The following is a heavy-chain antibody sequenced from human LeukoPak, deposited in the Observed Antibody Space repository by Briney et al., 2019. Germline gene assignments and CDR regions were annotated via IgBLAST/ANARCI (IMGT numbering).Heavy chain of an antibody. J-gene: IGHJ6*03. D-gene: IGHD6-19*01. CDR1: GFAFSNYG. V-gene: IGHV3-23*01. CDR3: AKRGSGWYEDYYYYMDV. Sequence: GGSLRLSCAASGFAFSNYGMNWVRQAPGKGLEWVSAISGSGNNKYYPDSVKGRFTISRDNSKNTLYLQMNSLRAEDTAVYYCAKRGSGWYEDYYYYMDVWGKGTTVTISS. CDR2: ISGSGNNK.